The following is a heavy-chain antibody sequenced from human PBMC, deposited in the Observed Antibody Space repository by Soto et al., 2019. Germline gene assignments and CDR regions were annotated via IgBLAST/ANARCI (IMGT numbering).Heavy chain of an antibody. CDR1: GGSISSYY. CDR3: ARVRRGWLQLTEYYFDY. Sequence: SETLSLTCTVSGGSISSYYWSWIRQPPGKGLEWIGYIYYSGSTNYNPSLKSRVTISVDTSKNQFSLKLSSVTAADTAVYYCARVRRGWLQLTEYYFDYWGQGTLVTVSS. D-gene: IGHD5-12*01. J-gene: IGHJ4*02. V-gene: IGHV4-59*01. CDR2: IYYSGST.